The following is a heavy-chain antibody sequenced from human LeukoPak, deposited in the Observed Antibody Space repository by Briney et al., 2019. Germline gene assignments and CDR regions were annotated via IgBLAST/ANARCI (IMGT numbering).Heavy chain of an antibody. V-gene: IGHV4-59*01. Sequence: PSETLSLTCTVSGGSISSYYWSWIRQPPGKGLEWIGYIYYSGSTNYNPSLKSRVTISVDTSKNQFSLKLSSVTAADTAVYYCARARYYDSSGYYYGDYWGQGTLVTVSS. CDR2: IYYSGST. D-gene: IGHD3-22*01. CDR3: ARARYYDSSGYYYGDY. CDR1: GGSISSYY. J-gene: IGHJ4*02.